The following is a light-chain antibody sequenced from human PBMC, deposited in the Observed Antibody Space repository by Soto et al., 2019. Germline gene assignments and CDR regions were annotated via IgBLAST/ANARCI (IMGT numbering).Light chain of an antibody. J-gene: IGLJ1*01. CDR1: SSNIGAGYD. CDR3: SSYTSSSTLYA. CDR2: DNN. V-gene: IGLV1-40*01. Sequence: QSVLTQSPSVSGAPGQRVTLSCTGSSSNIGAGYDVHWYQQLPGAAPKLLIYDNNNRPSGVPDRFSGSKSGASASLAITGLQAEDEADYYCSSYTSSSTLYAFGTGTKVTVL.